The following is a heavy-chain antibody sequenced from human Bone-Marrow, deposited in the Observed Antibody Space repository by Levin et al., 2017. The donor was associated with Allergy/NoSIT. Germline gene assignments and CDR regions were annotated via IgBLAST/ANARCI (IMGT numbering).Heavy chain of an antibody. J-gene: IGHJ2*01. V-gene: IGHV3-30*18. CDR3: AKSGGSYRYWFFDL. CDR2: VSYDGTIK. CDR1: GFTFSSYD. Sequence: GGSLRLSCAASGFTFSSYDMHWVRQAPGKGLEWVAVVSYDGTIKHYADSVKGRFTISRDNSKNTLYLQMNSLRAEDTAVYYCAKSGGSYRYWFFDLWGRGTLVTVSS. D-gene: IGHD1-26*01.